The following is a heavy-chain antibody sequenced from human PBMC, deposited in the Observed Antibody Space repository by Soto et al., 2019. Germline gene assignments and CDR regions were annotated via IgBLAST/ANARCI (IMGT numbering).Heavy chain of an antibody. CDR2: IDWADDK. Sequence: SGPTLVNPIQTLTLTCTFSGFSLSTTGMCVSWIRQPPGKALEWLALIDWADDKYYSTSLKTRLTISKDTSKNQVVLTMTNVEPVDTATYFCSRAVGGFTYGYPDYWGQGTLVTVS. V-gene: IGHV2-70*01. CDR3: SRAVGGFTYGYPDY. J-gene: IGHJ4*02. CDR1: GFSLSTTGMC. D-gene: IGHD5-18*01.